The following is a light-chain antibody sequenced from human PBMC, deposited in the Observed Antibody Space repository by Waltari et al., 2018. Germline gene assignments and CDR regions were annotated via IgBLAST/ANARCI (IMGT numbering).Light chain of an antibody. Sequence: GSPGQSITISCTGTSSDVGSYNLVSWYQQHPGKAPKLMIYEGSKRPSGVSNRFSGSKSGNTASLTISGLQAEDEADYYCCSYAGSSTVVFGGGTKLTVL. CDR1: SSDVGSYNL. CDR3: CSYAGSSTVV. V-gene: IGLV2-23*01. CDR2: EGS. J-gene: IGLJ2*01.